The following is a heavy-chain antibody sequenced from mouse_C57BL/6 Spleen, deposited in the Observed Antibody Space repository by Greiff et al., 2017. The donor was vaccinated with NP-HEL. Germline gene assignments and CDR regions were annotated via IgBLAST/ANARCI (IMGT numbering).Heavy chain of an antibody. V-gene: IGHV1-82*01. CDR3: ARDLLRYLDV. Sequence: VQLQQSGPELVKPGASVKISCKASGYAFSSSWMNWVKQRPGKGLEWIGRIYPGDGDTKYNGKFKGKATLTADKSSSTAYMQLSSLTSEDSAVYFCARDLLRYLDVWGTGTTVTVSS. D-gene: IGHD2-1*01. CDR2: IYPGDGDT. CDR1: GYAFSSSW. J-gene: IGHJ1*03.